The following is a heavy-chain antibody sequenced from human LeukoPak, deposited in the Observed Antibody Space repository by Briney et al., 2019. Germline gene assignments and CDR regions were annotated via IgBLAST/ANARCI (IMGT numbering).Heavy chain of an antibody. CDR2: IYYSGSA. CDR3: ASRNDILTGYVFDF. Sequence: SETLSLTCTVSGGSVSSSIYYWGWIRQPPGKGLEWIGSIYYSGSASYNPSLKSRVTISVDTSKNQFSLKLTSVTAADTAVYYCASRNDILTGYVFDFWGQGTLVTVSS. J-gene: IGHJ4*02. CDR1: GGSVSSSIYY. D-gene: IGHD3-9*01. V-gene: IGHV4-39*01.